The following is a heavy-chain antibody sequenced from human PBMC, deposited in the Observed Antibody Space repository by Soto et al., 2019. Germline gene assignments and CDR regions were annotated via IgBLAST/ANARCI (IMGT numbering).Heavy chain of an antibody. CDR1: GYTFTNYY. Sequence: GASVKVSCKTSGYTFTNYYIHWVRQAPGQGLEWMGVINPSGISTTYAQKFQGRVTMTRDTSTSTVYMDLSSLRPEDTAVYFCAGVPVSYRAPCSGGSCYLFDYWGQGTLVTVSS. J-gene: IGHJ4*02. V-gene: IGHV1-46*01. CDR2: INPSGIST. D-gene: IGHD2-15*01. CDR3: AGVPVSYRAPCSGGSCYLFDY.